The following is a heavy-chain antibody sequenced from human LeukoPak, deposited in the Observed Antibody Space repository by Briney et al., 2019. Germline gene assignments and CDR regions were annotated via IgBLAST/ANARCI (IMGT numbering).Heavy chain of an antibody. J-gene: IGHJ4*02. CDR2: INHSGST. Sequence: SETLSLTCAVYGGSFSGYYWSWIRQPPGKGLEWIGEINHSGSTNYNPSLKSRVTISVDTSKNQFSLKLSSVTAADTAVYYCARVRKAVAGTPSTFDYWGQGTLVTVSS. CDR3: ARVRKAVAGTPSTFDY. D-gene: IGHD6-19*01. V-gene: IGHV4-34*01. CDR1: GGSFSGYY.